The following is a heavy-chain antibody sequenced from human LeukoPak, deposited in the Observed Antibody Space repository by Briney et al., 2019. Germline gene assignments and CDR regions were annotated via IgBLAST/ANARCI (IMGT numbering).Heavy chain of an antibody. CDR3: ARADNWEGAKGD. CDR1: GGTFNRYA. Sequence: GSSVKVSCKASGGTFNRYAISWVRQAPGQGLEWMGGIIPMLDTANYAQRFQGRLTITADKSTSTAYMELSSLTSEDTAVYYCARADNWEGAKGDWGQGTMVTVSS. CDR2: IIPMLDTA. V-gene: IGHV1-69*06. J-gene: IGHJ3*01. D-gene: IGHD3-16*01.